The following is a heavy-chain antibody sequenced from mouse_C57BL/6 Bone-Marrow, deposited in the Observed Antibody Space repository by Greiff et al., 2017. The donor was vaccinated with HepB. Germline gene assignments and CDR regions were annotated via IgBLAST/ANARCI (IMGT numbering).Heavy chain of an antibody. V-gene: IGHV5-12*01. CDR2: ISNGGGST. Sequence: EVKLMESGGGLVQPGGSLKLSCAASGFTFSDYYMYWVRQTPEKRLEWVAYISNGGGSTDYPDTVKGRFTISRDNAKNTRYLQMSRLKSEDTAMYYCAILRRGYYYAMDYWGQGTSVTVSS. CDR3: AILRRGYYYAMDY. D-gene: IGHD1-1*01. CDR1: GFTFSDYY. J-gene: IGHJ4*01.